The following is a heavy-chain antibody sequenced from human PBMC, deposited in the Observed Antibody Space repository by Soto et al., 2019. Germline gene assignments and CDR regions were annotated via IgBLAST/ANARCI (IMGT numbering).Heavy chain of an antibody. CDR1: GGSISSYS. Sequence: SETLSLTCTVSGGSISSYSWYWIRQPPGKGLEWIGDIYYSGSTNYSPSLKSRVTMSVDTSKNQFSLKLSSVTAADSAVYYCARLSGDYYGSDVWGQGTTVTVSS. CDR3: ARLSGDYYGSDV. CDR2: IYYSGST. D-gene: IGHD3-10*01. V-gene: IGHV4-59*01. J-gene: IGHJ6*02.